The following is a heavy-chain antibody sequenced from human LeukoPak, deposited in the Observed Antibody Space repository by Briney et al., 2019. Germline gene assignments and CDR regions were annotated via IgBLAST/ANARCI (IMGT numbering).Heavy chain of an antibody. CDR2: INRDGGII. J-gene: IGHJ5*01. D-gene: IGHD3-10*01. Sequence: GGSLRLSCAASGFTFSRYWMHWVRQAPGKGLVWVSRINRDGGIINYADSVRGRFTISRDNGKSTLYLQMNSLRAEDMAVYYCVRDAYGPDDSRGQGTLVTVSS. CDR3: VRDAYGPDDS. CDR1: GFTFSRYW. V-gene: IGHV3-74*01.